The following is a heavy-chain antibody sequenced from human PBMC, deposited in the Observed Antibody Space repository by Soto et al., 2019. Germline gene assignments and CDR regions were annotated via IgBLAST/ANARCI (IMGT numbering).Heavy chain of an antibody. CDR2: TYYRSKWYY. D-gene: IGHD1-26*01. CDR1: GDSVSSNSAG. Sequence: SQTLSLTCAITGDSVSSNSAGWSWARQSPSRGLEWLGRTYYRSKWYYEYAVSVRGRITINPDTSKNQYSLQLNSVTPGDTAVYFCARGEQYSGRIFDYWGQGTLVTVSS. CDR3: ARGEQYSGRIFDY. J-gene: IGHJ4*01. V-gene: IGHV6-1*01.